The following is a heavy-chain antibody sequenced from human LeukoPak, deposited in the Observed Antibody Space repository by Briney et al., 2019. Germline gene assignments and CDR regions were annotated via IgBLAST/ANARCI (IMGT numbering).Heavy chain of an antibody. V-gene: IGHV1-2*04. CDR3: ASQGEGSYYFDY. CDR2: INPNNGGT. D-gene: IGHD1-26*01. CDR1: GYTFTGYY. J-gene: IGHJ4*02. Sequence: ASVKVSCKASGYTFTGYYMHWVRQAPGQGLEWMGWINPNNGGTNYAQKFQGWVTMTRDTSISTGYMELSRLRSDDTAVYYCASQGEGSYYFDYWGQGTLVTVSS.